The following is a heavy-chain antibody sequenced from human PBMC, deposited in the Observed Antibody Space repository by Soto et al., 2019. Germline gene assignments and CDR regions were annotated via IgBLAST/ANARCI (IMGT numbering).Heavy chain of an antibody. V-gene: IGHV4-59*01. CDR2: IYYSGST. J-gene: IGHJ4*02. CDR1: GCSFRSYD. D-gene: IGHD3-22*01. Sequence: SETLSLTCTVSGCSFRSYDWSWIRQPPGKGLEWIGYIYYSGSTNYNPSLKSRVTISVDTSKNQFSLKLSSVTAADTAVYYCARGNYYDSSGYYDYWGQGTLVTVSS. CDR3: ARGNYYDSSGYYDY.